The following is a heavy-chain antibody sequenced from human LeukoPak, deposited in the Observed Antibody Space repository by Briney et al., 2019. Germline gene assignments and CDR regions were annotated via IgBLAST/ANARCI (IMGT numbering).Heavy chain of an antibody. Sequence: GGSLRLSCAASGFTFSSYAMSWVRQAPGKGLEWVSAISGSGGSTYYADSVKGRFTISGDNSKNTLYLQMNSLRAEDTAVYYCAKDTYSYGNNPILDYWGQGTLVTVSS. CDR1: GFTFSSYA. D-gene: IGHD5-18*01. CDR3: AKDTYSYGNNPILDY. CDR2: ISGSGGST. V-gene: IGHV3-23*01. J-gene: IGHJ4*02.